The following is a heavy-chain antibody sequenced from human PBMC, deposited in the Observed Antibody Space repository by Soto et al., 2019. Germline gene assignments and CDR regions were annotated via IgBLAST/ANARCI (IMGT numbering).Heavy chain of an antibody. CDR1: GAPFSGYY. D-gene: IGHD3-3*01. CDR3: ARGREIFGAVTPFEY. J-gene: IGHJ4*02. Sequence: SETLSLTCAVYGAPFSGYYWTWIRQPPGKGLEWIGEINHTGSTKYNPSLRSRVTISLDTSKNQFSLSLRSVTAADTAVYYCARGREIFGAVTPFEYWGQGTQVTVSS. V-gene: IGHV4-34*01. CDR2: INHTGST.